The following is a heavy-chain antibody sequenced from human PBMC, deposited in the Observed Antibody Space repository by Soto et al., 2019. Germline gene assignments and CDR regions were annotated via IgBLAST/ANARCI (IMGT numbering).Heavy chain of an antibody. CDR1: GYTFTSYG. V-gene: IGHV1-18*01. CDR2: ISDYSGNT. CDR3: ARGLYGELLFDY. Sequence: ALVKVSCKASGYTFTSYGISWVRQAPGQGLEWMGWISDYSGNTNYAQKFQSRVTMTTDTSTSTAYMKLGSLRSDDTAVYYWARGLYGELLFDYWGQGTPVTVSS. D-gene: IGHD1-26*01. J-gene: IGHJ4*02.